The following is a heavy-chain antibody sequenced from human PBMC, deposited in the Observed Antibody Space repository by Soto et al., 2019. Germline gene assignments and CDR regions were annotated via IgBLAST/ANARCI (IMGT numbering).Heavy chain of an antibody. D-gene: IGHD1-7*01. CDR1: GGSFSGYY. Sequence: QVQLQQWGAGLLKPSETLSLTCAVYGGSFSGYYWSWIRQPPGKGLEWIGEINHSGSTNYNPSLKSRVTISVDTSKNQFSLKLSSVTAADTAVYYCARWPRNWNYSPSYGMDVWGQGTTVTVSS. J-gene: IGHJ6*02. CDR2: INHSGST. CDR3: ARWPRNWNYSPSYGMDV. V-gene: IGHV4-34*01.